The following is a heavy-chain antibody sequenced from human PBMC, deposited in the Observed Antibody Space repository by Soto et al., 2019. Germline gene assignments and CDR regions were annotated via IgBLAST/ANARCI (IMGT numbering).Heavy chain of an antibody. CDR2: IYYSGST. CDR3: ARRYYYDSSGYYAFDI. D-gene: IGHD3-22*01. V-gene: IGHV4-31*03. CDR1: GGSISSGGYY. J-gene: IGHJ3*02. Sequence: QVQLQEAGPGLVKPSQTLSLTCTVSGGSISSGGYYWSWIRQHPGKGLEWIGYIYYSGSTYYNPSLKGRVTIAVDTSKNVFSLKLSSVTAADTAVYYCARRYYYDSSGYYAFDIWGQGTMVTVSS.